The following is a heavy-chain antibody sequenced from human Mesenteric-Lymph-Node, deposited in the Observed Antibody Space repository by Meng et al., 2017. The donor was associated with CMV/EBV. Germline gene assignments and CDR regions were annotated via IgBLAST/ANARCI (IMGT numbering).Heavy chain of an antibody. J-gene: IGHJ4*02. Sequence: GESLKISCKGSGYSFTSYWIGWVRQMPGKGLEWMGIIYPGDSDTRYSPSFQGQVTISADKSISTAYLQWSSLKASDTAMYYCARRRSIAAAGTISYFDYWGQGTLVTVSS. CDR2: IYPGDSDT. CDR1: GYSFTSYW. V-gene: IGHV5-51*01. CDR3: ARRRSIAAAGTISYFDY. D-gene: IGHD6-13*01.